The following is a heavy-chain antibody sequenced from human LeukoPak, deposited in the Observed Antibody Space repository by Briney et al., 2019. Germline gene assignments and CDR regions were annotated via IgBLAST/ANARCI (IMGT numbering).Heavy chain of an antibody. CDR2: IRSKNEGGTT. D-gene: IGHD6-6*01. Sequence: GGSLRLSCAASGFNFSNAWMSWVRQAPGKGLEWVGHIRSKNEGGTTDYAAPVEGRFTISRDDSKNTLYLQIRSLKTEDTAVYYCATGGSIAAHWGQGTLVTVSS. V-gene: IGHV3-15*01. J-gene: IGHJ4*02. CDR1: GFNFSNAW. CDR3: ATGGSIAAH.